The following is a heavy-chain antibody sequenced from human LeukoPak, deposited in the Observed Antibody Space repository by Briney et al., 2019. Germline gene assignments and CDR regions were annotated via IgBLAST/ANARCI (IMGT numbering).Heavy chain of an antibody. J-gene: IGHJ4*02. CDR2: INWNGGGT. Sequence: GGSLRLSCAASGFTFDDYGMSWVRQAPGKGLEWVSGINWNGGGTGYADSVKGRFTISRDNAKNSLYLQMNSLRAEDTALYYCARRTLSVGASITFYFDYWGQGTLVTVSS. V-gene: IGHV3-20*04. CDR3: ARRTLSVGASITFYFDY. D-gene: IGHD1-26*01. CDR1: GFTFDDYG.